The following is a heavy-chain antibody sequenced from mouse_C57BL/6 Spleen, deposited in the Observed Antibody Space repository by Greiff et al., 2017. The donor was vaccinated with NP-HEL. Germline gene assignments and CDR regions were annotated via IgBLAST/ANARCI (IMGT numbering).Heavy chain of an antibody. J-gene: IGHJ4*01. CDR3: AKNLGLSPYYYAMDY. CDR1: GYAFTNYL. Sequence: QVQLQQSGAELVRPGTSVKVSCKASGYAFTNYLIEWVKQRPGQGLEWIGVINPGSGGTNYNEKFKGKATLTADKSSSTAYMQLSSLTSEDSAVYFCAKNLGLSPYYYAMDYWGQGTSVTVSS. CDR2: INPGSGGT. V-gene: IGHV1-54*01. D-gene: IGHD4-1*01.